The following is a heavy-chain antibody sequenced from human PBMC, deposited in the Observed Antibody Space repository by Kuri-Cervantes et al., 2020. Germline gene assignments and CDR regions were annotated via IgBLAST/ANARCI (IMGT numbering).Heavy chain of an antibody. D-gene: IGHD1-26*01. CDR2: ISPYNGNT. V-gene: IGHV1-18*01. CDR1: GYTFTRYG. J-gene: IGHJ4*02. CDR3: AREHNLGGSYLFGY. Sequence: ASVKVSCKASGYTFTRYGISWVRQDPGQGLEWMGWISPYNGNTNYAQNLQDRVTLTTNTSTSKVYMQLRSLRSDDTALYYCAREHNLGGSYLFGYWGQGTLVTVSS.